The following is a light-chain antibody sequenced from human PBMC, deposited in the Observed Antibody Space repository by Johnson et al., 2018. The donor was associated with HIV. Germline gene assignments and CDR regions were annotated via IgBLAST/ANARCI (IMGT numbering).Light chain of an antibody. J-gene: IGLJ1*01. CDR3: GTWDSSLSRGG. CDR2: DNN. Sequence: QSVLTQPPSVSAAPGQKVTISCSGSSSNVGNNYVSWFQQLPGTAPKLLIYDNNERPSGIPDRFSGSKSGTSATLGITGLQTGDEADYYCGTWDSSLSRGGFGTGTKVTVL. V-gene: IGLV1-51*01. CDR1: SSNVGNNY.